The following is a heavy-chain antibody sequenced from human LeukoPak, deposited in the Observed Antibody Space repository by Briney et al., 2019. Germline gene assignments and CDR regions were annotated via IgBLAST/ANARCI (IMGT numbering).Heavy chain of an antibody. CDR2: IYYSGST. J-gene: IGHJ4*02. CDR3: ARDQRVGDSSGNPLDY. Sequence: PSETLSLTCTVSGGSISSGGYYWSWIRQHPGKGLEWIGYIYYSGSTYYNPSLKSRVTISVDTSKNQFSLKLSSVTAADTAVYYCARDQRVGDSSGNPLDYWGQGTLVTVSS. CDR1: GGSISSGGYY. V-gene: IGHV4-31*03. D-gene: IGHD3-22*01.